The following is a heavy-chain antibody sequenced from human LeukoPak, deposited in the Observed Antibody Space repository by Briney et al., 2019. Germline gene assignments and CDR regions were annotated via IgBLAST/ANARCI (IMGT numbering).Heavy chain of an antibody. V-gene: IGHV4-39*01. J-gene: IGHJ4*02. CDR1: GGSISSSSYY. CDR2: IYYSGNT. CDR3: AGHPPPYTVDF. Sequence: SETLSLTCTVSGGSISSSSYYWGWIRQPPGKGLEWIGSIYYSGNTYYNPSLKSRVTISVDTSKNQFFLKLSSVTAADTAVYYCAGHPPPYTVDFLGQGTLVTVSS. D-gene: IGHD2-2*02.